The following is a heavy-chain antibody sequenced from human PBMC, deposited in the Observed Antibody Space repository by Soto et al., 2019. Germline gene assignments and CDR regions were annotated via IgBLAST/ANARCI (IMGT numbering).Heavy chain of an antibody. CDR2: FDPEDGKT. V-gene: IGHV1-24*01. CDR1: GFTLTKLA. J-gene: IGHJ2*01. CDR3: ATDRGGFWNYDL. D-gene: IGHD3-3*01. Sequence: QVQLIQSGAEVKKPGASVKVSCKVSGFTLTKLAMHWVRQAPGEGLEWLGRFDPEDGKTVSAQKFRGRLTVTQDTSTNTAYLELISLASDDTAIYYCATDRGGFWNYDLWGRGTLVSVSA.